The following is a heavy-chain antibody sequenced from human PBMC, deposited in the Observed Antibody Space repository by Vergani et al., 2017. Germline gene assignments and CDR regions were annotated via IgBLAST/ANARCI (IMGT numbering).Heavy chain of an antibody. D-gene: IGHD4/OR15-4a*01. V-gene: IGHV1-8*01. CDR3: ARSTDYPDDYVSSNYFKRTLDV. CDR2: MNPNSGTT. J-gene: IGHJ6*03. Sequence: QVQLVQSGAEVKKPGASVKVSCRASGYSFSSYDISWVRQATGQGLEWMVWMNPNSGTTGYAQKFQGRVTMTRNTSINTAYMELSRLSFEDAAVYYCARSTDYPDDYVSSNYFKRTLDVWGKGTTVTVS. CDR1: GYSFSSYD.